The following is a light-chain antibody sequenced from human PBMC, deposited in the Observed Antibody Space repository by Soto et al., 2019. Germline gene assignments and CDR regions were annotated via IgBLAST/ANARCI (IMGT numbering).Light chain of an antibody. CDR2: GAS. CDR3: QQYKRSPTT. V-gene: IGKV3-20*01. J-gene: IGKJ1*01. CDR1: QSVSDNY. Sequence: EMAVTQSPDTLSLSPGERIPIFCLSSQSVSDNYLAWYQQKPGQAPRLLSDGASNRATGIPDRFTGAGSGTDCTLTISRLEPEDFAVYYCQQYKRSPTTFGQGTKVDIK.